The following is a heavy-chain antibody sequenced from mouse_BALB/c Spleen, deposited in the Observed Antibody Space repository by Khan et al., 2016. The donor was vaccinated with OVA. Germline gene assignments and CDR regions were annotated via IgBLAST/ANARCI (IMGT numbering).Heavy chain of an antibody. V-gene: IGHV14-4*02. CDR2: IDPENGDT. CDR1: GFNIKDYY. Sequence: VQLKQSGAELVRSGASVKLSCTASGFNIKDYYMHWVKQRPEQGLEWIGWIDPENGDTEYAPKFQGKATMTADTSSNTAYLQLSSLTSEDTAVYYGKLIRTAWFAYWGQGTLVTVSA. D-gene: IGHD1-1*01. J-gene: IGHJ3*01. CDR3: KLIRTAWFAY.